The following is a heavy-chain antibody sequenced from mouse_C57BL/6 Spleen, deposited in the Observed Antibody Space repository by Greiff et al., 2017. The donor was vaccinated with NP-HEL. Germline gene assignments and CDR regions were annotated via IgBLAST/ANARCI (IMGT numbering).Heavy chain of an antibody. Sequence: EVKLQESGGGLVKPGGSLKLSCAASGFTFSSYAMSWVRQTPEKRLEWVATISDGGSYTYYPDNVKGRFTISRDNAKNNLYLQMSHLKSEDTAMYYCARELTLAFDYWGQGTTLTVSS. CDR2: ISDGGSYT. V-gene: IGHV5-4*01. D-gene: IGHD1-1*01. J-gene: IGHJ2*01. CDR3: ARELTLAFDY. CDR1: GFTFSSYA.